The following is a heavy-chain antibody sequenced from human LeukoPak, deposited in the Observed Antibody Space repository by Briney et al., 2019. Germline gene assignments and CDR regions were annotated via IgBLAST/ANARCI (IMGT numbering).Heavy chain of an antibody. V-gene: IGHV3-30*18. CDR3: AKDVAAVAGLFDY. J-gene: IGHJ4*02. Sequence: GGSLRLTCAASGFTFSSYGMHWVRQAPGKGLEWVAVISYDGSNKYYADSVKGRFTISRDNSKNTLYLQMNSLRAEDTAVYYCAKDVAAVAGLFDYWGQGTLVTVPS. D-gene: IGHD6-19*01. CDR2: ISYDGSNK. CDR1: GFTFSSYG.